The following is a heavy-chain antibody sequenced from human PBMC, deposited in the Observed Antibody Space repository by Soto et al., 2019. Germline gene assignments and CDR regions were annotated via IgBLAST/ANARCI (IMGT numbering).Heavy chain of an antibody. CDR3: AHRVTYYYDSSGYYWFDP. Sequence: SGPTLVNPTQTLTLTCTFSGFSLSTSGVGVGWIRQPPGKALEWLALIYWNDDKRYSPSLKSRLTITKDTSKNQVVLTMTNMDPVDTATYYCAHRVTYYYDSSGYYWFDPWGQGTLVTVSS. D-gene: IGHD3-22*01. J-gene: IGHJ5*02. V-gene: IGHV2-5*01. CDR2: IYWNDDK. CDR1: GFSLSTSGVG.